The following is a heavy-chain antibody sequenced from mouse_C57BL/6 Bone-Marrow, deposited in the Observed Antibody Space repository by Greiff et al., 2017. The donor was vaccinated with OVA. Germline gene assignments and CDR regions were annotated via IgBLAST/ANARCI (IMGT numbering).Heavy chain of an antibody. Sequence: EVQLKESGPGLAKPSQTLSLTCSVTGYSITSDYWNWIRKFPGNKLEYMGYISYSGSTYYNPSLKSRISITRDTSKNQYYLQLNSVTTEDTATYYCARYYYGSSYDWYFDGWGTGTTVTVSS. V-gene: IGHV3-8*01. D-gene: IGHD1-1*01. CDR3: ARYYYGSSYDWYFDG. J-gene: IGHJ1*03. CDR2: ISYSGST. CDR1: GYSITSDY.